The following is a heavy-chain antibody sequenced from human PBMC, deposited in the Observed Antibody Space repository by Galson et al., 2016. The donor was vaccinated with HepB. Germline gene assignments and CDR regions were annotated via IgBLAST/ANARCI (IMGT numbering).Heavy chain of an antibody. CDR3: AKAGGATRGSVDY. V-gene: IGHV3-74*01. CDR2: INPDGTKT. CDR1: GFSSSAYW. Sequence: SLRLSCAASGFSSSAYWMNWVRQAPGKGLVWVSHINPDGTKTAYVDSVKGRFTFSRDNSKNTLYLQLSSLRAEDTAVYYCAKAGGATRGSVDYWGQGTLVTVSS. J-gene: IGHJ4*02. D-gene: IGHD1-26*01.